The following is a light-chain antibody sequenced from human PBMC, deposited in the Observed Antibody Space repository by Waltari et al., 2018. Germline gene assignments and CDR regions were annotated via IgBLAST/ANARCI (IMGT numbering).Light chain of an antibody. V-gene: IGKV3-20*01. Sequence: EIVLTQSPGTLSLSPGDRATLSCRASQSVSSNYLAWYQQKPGQAPRLLIYDASSRATGIPDRFSGSGSGTDFTLTISRLEPEDFATYYCQQYNSYWTFGQGTKVEIK. J-gene: IGKJ1*01. CDR2: DAS. CDR1: QSVSSNY. CDR3: QQYNSYWT.